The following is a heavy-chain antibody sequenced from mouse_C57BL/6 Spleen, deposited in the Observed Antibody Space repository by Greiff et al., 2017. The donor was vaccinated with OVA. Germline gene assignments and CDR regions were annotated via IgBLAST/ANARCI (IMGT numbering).Heavy chain of an antibody. CDR1: GYSFTDYN. V-gene: IGHV1-39*01. CDR3: ARSIYYSIPGYFDY. D-gene: IGHD2-5*01. CDR2: INPNYGTT. Sequence: EVKLQQSGPELVKPGASVKISCKASGYSFTDYNMNWVKQSNGKSLEWIGVINPNYGTTSYNQKFKGKATLTVDQSSSTAYMQLNSLTSEDSAVYYCARSIYYSIPGYFDYWGQGTTLTVSS. J-gene: IGHJ2*01.